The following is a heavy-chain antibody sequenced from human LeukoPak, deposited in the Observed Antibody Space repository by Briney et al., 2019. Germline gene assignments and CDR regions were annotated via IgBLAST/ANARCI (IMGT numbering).Heavy chain of an antibody. CDR2: IYDSGSTSGTT. CDR1: GGSISSYY. J-gene: IGHJ4*02. Sequence: PSETLSLTCTVSGGSISSYYWSWIRQPPGKGLEWIAYIYDSGSTSGTTNYNPSLRSRVTISADTSKNQLSLKLTSVTAADTAVYYCATDEGSSGWYNYWGQGTLVTVSS. D-gene: IGHD6-19*01. V-gene: IGHV4-4*08. CDR3: ATDEGSSGWYNY.